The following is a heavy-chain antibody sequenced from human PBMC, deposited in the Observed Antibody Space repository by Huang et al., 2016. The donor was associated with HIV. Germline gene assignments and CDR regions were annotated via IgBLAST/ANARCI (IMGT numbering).Heavy chain of an antibody. CDR1: GFSISSYW. CDR2: INSGGSST. J-gene: IGHJ4*02. D-gene: IGHD3-22*01. CDR3: ARDPRIQSWLNFFDY. V-gene: IGHV3-74*01. Sequence: EVQLVESGGGLVQPGGSLRLSCAASGFSISSYWVHWVRQAPGKGLVWVSRINSGGSSTSYADSGKGRFTSSRYNAKNTLYLQMNSLRAEDTAVYYCARDPRIQSWLNFFDYWGQGTLVSVSS.